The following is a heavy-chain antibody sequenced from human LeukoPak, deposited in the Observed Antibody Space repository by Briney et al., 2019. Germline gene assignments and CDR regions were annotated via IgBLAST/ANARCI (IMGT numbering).Heavy chain of an antibody. Sequence: GGSLRLSCAASGFTFSSYEMNWVRQAPGKGLEWVSYISSSGSAKYYADSVRGRFTISRDNAENSLYLQMISLRTEDTAVYYCARGHIAYFDYWGQGTLVTVSS. D-gene: IGHD6-13*01. CDR3: ARGHIAYFDY. V-gene: IGHV3-48*03. CDR2: ISSSGSAK. CDR1: GFTFSSYE. J-gene: IGHJ4*02.